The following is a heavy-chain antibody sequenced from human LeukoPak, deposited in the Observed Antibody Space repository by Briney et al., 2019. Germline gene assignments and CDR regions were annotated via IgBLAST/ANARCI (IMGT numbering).Heavy chain of an antibody. CDR3: ARTDSTGETEFDY. V-gene: IGHV5-51*01. D-gene: IGHD3-10*01. CDR2: ISPGDSDT. J-gene: IGHJ4*02. CDR1: GYXFTSYW. Sequence: GESLKISGNGSGYXFTSYWICWVRQMPGKGLEWMGIISPGDSDTKYSPSFQGQVTISADKSIGTAYLQWSSLKASDTAMYYCARTDSTGETEFDYWGQGTLVTVSS.